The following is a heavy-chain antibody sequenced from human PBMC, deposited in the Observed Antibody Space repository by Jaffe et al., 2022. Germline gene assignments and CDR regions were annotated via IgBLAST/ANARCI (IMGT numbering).Heavy chain of an antibody. CDR2: IYYSGST. CDR3: ARERVQGVIHWFDP. V-gene: IGHV4-59*01. J-gene: IGHJ5*02. CDR1: GGSISSYY. Sequence: QVQLQESGPGLVKPSETLSLTCTVSGGSISSYYWSWIRQPPGKGLEWIGYIYYSGSTNYNPSLKSRVTISVDTSKNQFSLKLSSVTAADTAVYYCARERVQGVIHWFDPWGQGTLVTVSS. D-gene: IGHD3-10*01.